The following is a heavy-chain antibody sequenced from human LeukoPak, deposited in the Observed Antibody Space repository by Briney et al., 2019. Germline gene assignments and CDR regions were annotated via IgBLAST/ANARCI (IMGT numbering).Heavy chain of an antibody. CDR3: ARVSIGWYSFDY. CDR1: GFTVSSNY. D-gene: IGHD6-19*01. V-gene: IGHV3-74*01. J-gene: IGHJ4*02. Sequence: GGSLRLSCAASGFTVSSNYMSWVRQAPGKGLVWVSRINPDGTTTSYADSVKGRFTSSRDNAKDTVYLQMNSLRAKDTAVYYCARVSIGWYSFDYWGQGTLVTVSS. CDR2: INPDGTTT.